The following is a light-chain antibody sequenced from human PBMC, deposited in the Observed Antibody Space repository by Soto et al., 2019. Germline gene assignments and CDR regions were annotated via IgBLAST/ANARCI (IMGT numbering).Light chain of an antibody. CDR2: EAS. Sequence: DIQLTQSPSPLAASVGDRVYITCRTSQDVSSYLYWYQAKPGKAPKLLVYEASTLQSGVPSSFRGSGSETDFTLTSSSLQPEDYATYYCKQSYGAPPFTFGPGTRVDI. V-gene: IGKV1-39*01. CDR1: QDVSSY. CDR3: KQSYGAPPFT. J-gene: IGKJ3*01.